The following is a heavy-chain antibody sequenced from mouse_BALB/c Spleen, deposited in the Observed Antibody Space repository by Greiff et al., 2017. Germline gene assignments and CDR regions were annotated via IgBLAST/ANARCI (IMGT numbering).Heavy chain of an antibody. CDR2: IRSKSNNYAT. V-gene: IGHV10-3*03. CDR1: GFTFNTYA. D-gene: IGHD2-4*01. J-gene: IGHJ4*01. Sequence: VQLVESGGGLVQPKGSLKLSCAASGFTFNTYAMHWVCQAPGKGLEWVARIRSKSNNYATYYADSVKDRFTISRDDSQSMLYLQMNNLKTEDTAMYYCVREMGYDYDGGAMDYWGQGTSVTVSS. CDR3: VREMGYDYDGGAMDY.